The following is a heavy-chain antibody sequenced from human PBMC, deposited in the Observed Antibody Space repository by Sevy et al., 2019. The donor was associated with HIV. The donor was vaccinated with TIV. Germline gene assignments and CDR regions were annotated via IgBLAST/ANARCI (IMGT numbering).Heavy chain of an antibody. D-gene: IGHD2-21*02. CDR3: ARATSCGGDCYFLEY. J-gene: IGHJ4*02. V-gene: IGHV1-46*01. CDR1: GYTFTSHY. CDR2: INPSGGYK. Sequence: ASVKVSCKASGYTFTSHYIYWVRQAPGQGLEWMALINPSGGYKVYAQKFQGRVSVTADTSTSTVYMDLGSLRSEDTAVFYCARATSCGGDCYFLEYWGPGTLVIVSS.